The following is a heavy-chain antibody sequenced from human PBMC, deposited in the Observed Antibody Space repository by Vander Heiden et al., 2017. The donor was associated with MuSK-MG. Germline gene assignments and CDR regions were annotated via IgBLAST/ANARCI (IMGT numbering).Heavy chain of an antibody. Sequence: KGRVTISRDNAKNTLYLQMNSLRAEDTAVYYCARDFHRSTMVRGVAPDYWGQGTLVTVYS. CDR3: ARDFHRSTMVRGVAPDY. V-gene: IGHV3-74*01. J-gene: IGHJ4*02. D-gene: IGHD3-10*01.